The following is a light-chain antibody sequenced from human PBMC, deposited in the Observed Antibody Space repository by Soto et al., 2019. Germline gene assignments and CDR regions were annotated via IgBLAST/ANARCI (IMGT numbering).Light chain of an antibody. CDR3: SSYTHSSTLWV. V-gene: IGLV2-14*01. Sequence: QSVLTQPASVSGSPGQSITISCAGTSSDVGDYNYVSWYQQHPGKAPRLMIYYVNSRPSGVSNRFSGSKSGNTASLTISGLQAEDEADYYCSSYTHSSTLWVFGGGTKLTVL. CDR2: YVN. CDR1: SSDVGDYNY. J-gene: IGLJ3*02.